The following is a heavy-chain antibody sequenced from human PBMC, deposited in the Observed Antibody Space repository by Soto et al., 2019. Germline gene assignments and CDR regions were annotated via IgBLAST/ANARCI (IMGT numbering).Heavy chain of an antibody. D-gene: IGHD3-22*01. Sequence: GGSLRLSCAASGFTFSSYAMSWVRQAPGKGLEWVSAISGSGGSTYYADSVKGRFTISRDNSKNTLYLQMNSLRAEDTAVYYCAKGTYYYDSSGYQKLFFDYWGQGTLVTVSS. J-gene: IGHJ4*02. CDR1: GFTFSSYA. CDR3: AKGTYYYDSSGYQKLFFDY. CDR2: ISGSGGST. V-gene: IGHV3-23*01.